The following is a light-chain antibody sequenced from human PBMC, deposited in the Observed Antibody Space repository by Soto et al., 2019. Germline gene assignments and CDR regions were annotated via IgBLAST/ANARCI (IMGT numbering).Light chain of an antibody. CDR1: QSVRSSD. V-gene: IGKV3-20*01. Sequence: EVVLTQSPGTLSLSPGERATLSCRASQSVRSSDLAWYQQKPGQAHRLLIYAASSKASGIPDRFSGSGSGTDFTLTISRLEPEDFAVFYCQQYGRSLTFGPGTKVAI. CDR2: AAS. CDR3: QQYGRSLT. J-gene: IGKJ3*01.